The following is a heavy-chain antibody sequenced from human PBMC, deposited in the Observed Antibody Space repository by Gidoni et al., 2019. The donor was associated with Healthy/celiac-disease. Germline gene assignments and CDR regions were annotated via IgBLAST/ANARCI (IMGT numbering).Heavy chain of an antibody. CDR2: FSSSSSYI. CDR3: ARTFSSAIPFDY. Sequence: EVQLVESGGGLVKPGGSLRLSCAASGFTFSTYNMNWVRQAPGKGLGWVSSFSSSSSYIYYADSVKGRFTISRDNAKNSLYLQMNSLRAEDTAVYYCARTFSSAIPFDYWGQGTLVTVSS. J-gene: IGHJ4*02. CDR1: GFTFSTYN. D-gene: IGHD2-21*01. V-gene: IGHV3-21*01.